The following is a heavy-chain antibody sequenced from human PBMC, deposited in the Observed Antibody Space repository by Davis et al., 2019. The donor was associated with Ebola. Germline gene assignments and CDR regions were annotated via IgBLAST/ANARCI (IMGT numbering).Heavy chain of an antibody. CDR2: IIPILGIA. J-gene: IGHJ5*02. V-gene: IGHV1-69*04. Sequence: AASVKVSCKASGYTFISYDINWVRQALGQGLEWMGRIIPILGIANYAQKFQGRVTITADKSTSTAYMELSSLRSEDTAVYYCARNIPGGYSYGLGWFDPWGQGTLVTVSS. CDR1: GYTFISYD. CDR3: ARNIPGGYSYGLGWFDP. D-gene: IGHD5-18*01.